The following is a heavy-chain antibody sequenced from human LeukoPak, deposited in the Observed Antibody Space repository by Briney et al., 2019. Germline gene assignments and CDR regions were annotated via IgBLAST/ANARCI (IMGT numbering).Heavy chain of an antibody. V-gene: IGHV1-69*06. CDR1: GYTLTELS. J-gene: IGHJ4*02. CDR3: ARSVWGSYRWDIDY. Sequence: GASVTVSSKVSGYTLTELSIHWVRQAPGQGLEWMGGIIPIFGTANYAQKFQGRVAITADKSTSTAYMELSSLRSEDTAVYYCARSVWGSYRWDIDYWGQGTLVTVSS. CDR2: IIPIFGTA. D-gene: IGHD3-16*02.